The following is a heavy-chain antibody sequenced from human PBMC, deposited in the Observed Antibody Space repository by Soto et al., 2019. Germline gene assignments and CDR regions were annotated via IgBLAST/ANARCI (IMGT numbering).Heavy chain of an antibody. V-gene: IGHV3-49*05. CDR3: AKYTYTSRYSFFGMDV. J-gene: IGHJ6*02. CDR1: GFTFSDYA. Sequence: EVQVVESGGSLVNPGRSLRLSCTTSGFTFSDYAISWFRQTPVNGLEWVGVIRSKAYGVTTDYAASVKGRFAISRDDSKRTAYLRMNSVTTEDTAVYFCAKYTYTSRYSFFGMDVWCHGTTVTVSS. CDR2: IRSKAYGVTT. D-gene: IGHD2-15*01.